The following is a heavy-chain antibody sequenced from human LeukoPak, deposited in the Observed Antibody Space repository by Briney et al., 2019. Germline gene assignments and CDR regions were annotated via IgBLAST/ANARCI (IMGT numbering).Heavy chain of an antibody. Sequence: ASVKVSCKASGYTFTSYYMHWVRQAPGQGLEWMGIINPSGGSTSYAQKFQGRVTMTRDTSTSTVYMELSSLRSEDTAAYYCARGEDHYDSSGSLDYWGQGTLVTVSS. J-gene: IGHJ4*02. V-gene: IGHV1-46*01. CDR2: INPSGGST. D-gene: IGHD3-22*01. CDR3: ARGEDHYDSSGSLDY. CDR1: GYTFTSYY.